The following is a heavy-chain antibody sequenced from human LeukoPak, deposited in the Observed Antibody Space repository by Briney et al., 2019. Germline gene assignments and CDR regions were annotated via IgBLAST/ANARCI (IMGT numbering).Heavy chain of an antibody. V-gene: IGHV4-59*01. CDR1: GDSFIGSY. J-gene: IGHJ4*02. CDR3: ARELIDGTAAGYFFDY. Sequence: SETLSLTCTVSGDSFIGSYWSWIRQPPGKGLEWIGYIYYSGSTNYNPSLKSRVTISVDTSENQFSLKLSSVTAADTAVYYCARELIDGTAAGYFFDYWGQGTLVTVSS. D-gene: IGHD6-13*01. CDR2: IYYSGST.